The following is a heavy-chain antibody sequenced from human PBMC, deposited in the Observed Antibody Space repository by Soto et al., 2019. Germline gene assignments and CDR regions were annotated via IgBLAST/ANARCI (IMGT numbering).Heavy chain of an antibody. V-gene: IGHV2-5*02. Sequence: QITLKESGPTLVKPTQTLTLTCTFSGFSLSTSGVGVGWIRQPPGKALEWLAFIYWDDDKRYRPSLGSRLTITKDHSKNHVHHTMTTMDPQDTATYYCPQLQYWDATLGHWGQGTLVTVSS. CDR1: GFSLSTSGVG. CDR3: PQLQYWDATLGH. J-gene: IGHJ4*02. D-gene: IGHD1-26*01. CDR2: IYWDDDK.